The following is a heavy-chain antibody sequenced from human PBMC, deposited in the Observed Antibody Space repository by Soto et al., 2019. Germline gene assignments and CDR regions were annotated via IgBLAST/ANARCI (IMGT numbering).Heavy chain of an antibody. J-gene: IGHJ6*02. CDR1: GFTFSSYG. Sequence: QVQLVESGGGVVQPGRSLRLSCAASGFTFSSYGMHWVRQAPGKGLEWVAVISYDGSNKYYADSVKGRFTISRDNSKNTLYLQMNSLRAEDTAVYYCAKDLRESYYDSSGYYYDYYYGMDVWGQGTTVTVSS. CDR2: ISYDGSNK. V-gene: IGHV3-30*18. CDR3: AKDLRESYYDSSGYYYDYYYGMDV. D-gene: IGHD3-22*01.